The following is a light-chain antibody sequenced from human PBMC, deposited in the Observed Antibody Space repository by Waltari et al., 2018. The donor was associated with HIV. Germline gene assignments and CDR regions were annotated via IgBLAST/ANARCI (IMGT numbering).Light chain of an antibody. Sequence: QSVLTQPPSASGTPGQRVTISCSGSNSNIGSNTVNWYQQLPGTAPKLLSYSNNPRPSGVPDRCSCSKSGTSASLAISGLQSEDEADYYCAAWDDSLNGVVFGGGTKLTVL. CDR2: SNN. J-gene: IGLJ2*01. CDR1: NSNIGSNT. V-gene: IGLV1-44*01. CDR3: AAWDDSLNGVV.